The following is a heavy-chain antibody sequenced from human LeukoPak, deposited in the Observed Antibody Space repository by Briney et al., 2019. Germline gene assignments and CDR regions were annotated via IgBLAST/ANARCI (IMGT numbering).Heavy chain of an antibody. CDR2: MNPNSGNT. Sequence: GASVKVSCKASGYPFTSYDINWVQQATGQGLERMGWMNPNSGNTGYAQKFQGRVTMTRNTSISTAYMELSRLRSEDTAVYYCATHSMYYDFWSGSWFDPWGQRTLVAVSS. CDR1: GYPFTSYD. D-gene: IGHD3-3*01. V-gene: IGHV1-8*01. J-gene: IGHJ5*02. CDR3: ATHSMYYDFWSGSWFDP.